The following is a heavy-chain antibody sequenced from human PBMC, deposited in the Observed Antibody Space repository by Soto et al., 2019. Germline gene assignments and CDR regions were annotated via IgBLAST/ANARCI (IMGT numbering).Heavy chain of an antibody. D-gene: IGHD2-8*01. CDR2: ISGSGDNT. CDR3: AKDGQMSNGYIDAFDI. Sequence: GGSLRLSCADSGFTFSSYSMNWVRQAPGKGLEWVSTISGSGDNTYYADSVKGRFTISRDNSKSTLYLQMISLRAEDTAVYYCAKDGQMSNGYIDAFDIWGQGAMVTVSS. V-gene: IGHV3-23*01. J-gene: IGHJ3*02. CDR1: GFTFSSYS.